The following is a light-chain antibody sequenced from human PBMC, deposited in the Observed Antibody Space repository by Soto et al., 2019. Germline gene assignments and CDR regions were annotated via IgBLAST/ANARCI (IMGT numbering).Light chain of an antibody. CDR1: SSDVGRYDY. Sequence: QSVLTQPASVSGPPGQSITISCTGTSSDVGRYDYVSWYQQHPGKAPKLMIYDVTSRPSGVSNRFSGSKSGNTASLTISGLQAEDEAEYYCSSYTTSSTQVFGTGTKVTVL. CDR2: DVT. V-gene: IGLV2-14*01. J-gene: IGLJ1*01. CDR3: SSYTTSSTQV.